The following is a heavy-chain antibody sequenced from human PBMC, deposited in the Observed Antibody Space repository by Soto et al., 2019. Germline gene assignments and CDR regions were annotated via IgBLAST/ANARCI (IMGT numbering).Heavy chain of an antibody. CDR3: ARDPSYYGMDV. Sequence: EASVKVSCKASGYTFTSYAMHWVRQAPGQRLEWMGWINAGNGNTKYSQKFQGRVTITRDTSASIAYMELSSLRSEDTAVYYCARDPSYYGMDVWGQGTTVTVSS. J-gene: IGHJ6*02. V-gene: IGHV1-3*01. CDR1: GYTFTSYA. CDR2: INAGNGNT.